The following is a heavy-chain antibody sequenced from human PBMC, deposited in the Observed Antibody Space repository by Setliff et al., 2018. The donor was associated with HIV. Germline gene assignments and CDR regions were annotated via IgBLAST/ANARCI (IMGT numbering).Heavy chain of an antibody. Sequence: ASVKVSCKVSGNIFTDYYMHWVRQAPGQGLEWMGWINPNSGGTHYAQKFQGRVSMTRDTSITTAYMELRSLRFDDTAVYYCATWPPEVRKAAFDLWGQGTLVTVSS. V-gene: IGHV1-2*02. CDR2: INPNSGGT. J-gene: IGHJ3*01. CDR1: GNIFTDYY. CDR3: ATWPPEVRKAAFDL.